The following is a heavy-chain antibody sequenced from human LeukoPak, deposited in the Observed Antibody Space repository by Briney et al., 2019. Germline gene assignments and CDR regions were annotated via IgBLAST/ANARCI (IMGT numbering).Heavy chain of an antibody. V-gene: IGHV1-18*01. CDR3: ARDTYLYYDSSGYYSSIDY. CDR2: ISAYNGNT. J-gene: IGHJ4*02. CDR1: GYTFTSYG. D-gene: IGHD3-22*01. Sequence: ASVKVSCKASGYTFTSYGISWVRQAPGQGLEWMEWISAYNGNTNYAQKLQGRVTMTTDTSTSTAYMELRSLRSDDTAVYYCARDTYLYYDSSGYYSSIDYWGQGTLVTVSS.